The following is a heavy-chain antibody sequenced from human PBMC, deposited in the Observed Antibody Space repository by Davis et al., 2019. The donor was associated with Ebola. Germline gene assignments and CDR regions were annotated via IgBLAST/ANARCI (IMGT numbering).Heavy chain of an antibody. CDR1: GFTFSSYA. Sequence: GESLKISCAASGFTFSSYAMSWVRQAPGKGLEWVANIKQDGSEKYYVDSVKGRFTISRDNAKNSLYLQMNSLRAEDTAVYYCAREPYYGSGSGGWGQGTLVTVSS. J-gene: IGHJ4*02. CDR2: IKQDGSEK. CDR3: AREPYYGSGSGG. D-gene: IGHD3-10*01. V-gene: IGHV3-7*01.